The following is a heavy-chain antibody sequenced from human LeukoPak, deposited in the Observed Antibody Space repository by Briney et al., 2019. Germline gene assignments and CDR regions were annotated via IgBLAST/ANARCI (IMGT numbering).Heavy chain of an antibody. V-gene: IGHV3-23*01. CDR2: ISGSGGST. J-gene: IGHJ3*02. D-gene: IGHD1-1*01. CDR3: AKSLFTSATGTGRAFHI. Sequence: KPGGSLRLSCAASGFTFSDYYMSWIRQAPGKGLEWVSAISGSGGSTYYADSVKGRFTISRDNSKSTLYLQMNGLRAEDTAIFYCAKSLFTSATGTGRAFHIWGQGTRVTVSS. CDR1: GFTFSDYY.